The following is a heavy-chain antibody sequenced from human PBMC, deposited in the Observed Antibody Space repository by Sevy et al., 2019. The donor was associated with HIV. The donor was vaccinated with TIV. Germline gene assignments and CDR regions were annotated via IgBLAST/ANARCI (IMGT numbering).Heavy chain of an antibody. CDR3: ARGPRGGWAFDL. CDR2: FRSKGYGGTT. D-gene: IGHD3-16*01. Sequence: GGCLRLSCTASGFTFGDYAMSWFRQAPGKGLEWIGLFRSKGYGGTTEYAASVKGRFIMSRDDSKSIAYLQMNSLKTEDIDVYYCARGPRGGWAFDLWGQGTMVTVSS. J-gene: IGHJ3*01. V-gene: IGHV3-49*03. CDR1: GFTFGDYA.